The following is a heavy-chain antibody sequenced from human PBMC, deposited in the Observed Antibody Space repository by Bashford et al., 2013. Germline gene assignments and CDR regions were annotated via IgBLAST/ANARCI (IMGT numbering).Heavy chain of an antibody. V-gene: IGHV4-31*03. D-gene: IGHD2-21*02. J-gene: IGHJ4*02. CDR1: GGSISGGGYY. CDR2: FYYGGST. Sequence: SETLSLTCTVSGGSISGGGYYWSWFRQHPGKGLEWIGYFYYGGSTDYNPSLKSRVTIAGDTSKKQFSLNLNAVTAADTAVYYCARITRGRGTADFDHWGQGALVTVSS. CDR3: ARITRGRGTADFDH.